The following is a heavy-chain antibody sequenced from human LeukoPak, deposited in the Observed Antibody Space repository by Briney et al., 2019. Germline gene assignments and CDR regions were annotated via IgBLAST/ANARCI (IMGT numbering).Heavy chain of an antibody. D-gene: IGHD7-27*01. CDR2: MNPNSGNT. Sequence: ASVKVSCKASGGTFSSYAISWVRQASGQGLEWMGWMNPNSGNTGYAQKFQGRVTMTRDTSISTIYMELSSLISEDTAVYYCARGPRNWGFDYWGQGTLVTVSS. V-gene: IGHV1-8*02. J-gene: IGHJ4*02. CDR3: ARGPRNWGFDY. CDR1: GGTFSSYA.